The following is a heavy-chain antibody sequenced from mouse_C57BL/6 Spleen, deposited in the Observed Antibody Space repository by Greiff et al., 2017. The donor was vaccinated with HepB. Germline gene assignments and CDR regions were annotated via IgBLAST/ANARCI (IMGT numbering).Heavy chain of an antibody. J-gene: IGHJ1*03. D-gene: IGHD1-1*01. Sequence: EVQGVESGGGLVKPGGSLKLSCAASGFTFSDYGMHWVRQAPEKGLEWVAYISSGSSTIYYADTVKGRYTISRDNAKNTLYKQMTSLRSEDTAMYYCARRYGSSYWYLDGWGKGTTVTVSS. CDR3: ARRYGSSYWYLDG. CDR2: ISSGSSTI. CDR1: GFTFSDYG. V-gene: IGHV5-17*01.